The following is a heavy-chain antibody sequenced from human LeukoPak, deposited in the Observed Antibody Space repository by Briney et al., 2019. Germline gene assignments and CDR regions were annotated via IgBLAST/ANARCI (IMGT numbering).Heavy chain of an antibody. D-gene: IGHD6-13*01. V-gene: IGHV3-7*01. Sequence: GGSLRLSCAASGFTFSSYWMSWVRQAPGKGLEWVANIKQDGSEKYYVDSVKGRFTISRDNAKNSLYLQMNSLRAEDTAVYYCCRGIAAAGDGIDWWFDPWGQGTLVTVSS. CDR3: CRGIAAAGDGIDWWFDP. J-gene: IGHJ5*02. CDR2: IKQDGSEK. CDR1: GFTFSSYW.